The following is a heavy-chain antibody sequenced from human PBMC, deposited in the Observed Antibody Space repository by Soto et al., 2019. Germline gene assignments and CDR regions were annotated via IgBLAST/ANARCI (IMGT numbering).Heavy chain of an antibody. CDR2: ISPFNANT. CDR1: GYTFSSYG. D-gene: IGHD3-22*01. CDR3: TRGRKVNDY. V-gene: IGHV1-18*01. J-gene: IGHJ4*02. Sequence: QVQLVQSGGVVKKPGASVKVSCKASGYTFSSYGISWVRQAPGQGLEWMGWISPFNANTNYAQNYQGRDTMTTDTSTSTDYMELRSLRSDDSAMYYCTRGRKVNDYWGQGTLVTVSS.